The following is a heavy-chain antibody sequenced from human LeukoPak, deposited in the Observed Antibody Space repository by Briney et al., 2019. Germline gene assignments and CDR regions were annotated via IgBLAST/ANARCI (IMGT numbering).Heavy chain of an antibody. CDR3: ARVLTGSWDWFDP. J-gene: IGHJ5*02. CDR2: ISSDGSRT. D-gene: IGHD2-8*02. Sequence: GGSLRLSCAASKFSFSSYWMHWVRQAPGKGLVWVSRISSDGSRTNYADSVKGRYTISGDNAKNTLYLQMSSLRAEDTAVYYCARVLTGSWDWFDPWGQGTLVTVSS. CDR1: KFSFSSYW. V-gene: IGHV3-74*01.